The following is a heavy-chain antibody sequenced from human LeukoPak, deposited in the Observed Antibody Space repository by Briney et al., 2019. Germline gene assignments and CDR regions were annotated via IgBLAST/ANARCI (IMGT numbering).Heavy chain of an antibody. Sequence: GASVKVSCKAFGYTFTSNYMHWVRQAPGQGPEWMGVISPSGGSTNYAQKLQGRVTLTRDMSTSTDYLELSSLRSDDTAVYYCARDNSVRDEAWWFNPWGQGTLVTVSS. CDR1: GYTFTSNY. CDR2: ISPSGGST. J-gene: IGHJ5*02. V-gene: IGHV1-46*01. CDR3: ARDNSVRDEAWWFNP. D-gene: IGHD5-24*01.